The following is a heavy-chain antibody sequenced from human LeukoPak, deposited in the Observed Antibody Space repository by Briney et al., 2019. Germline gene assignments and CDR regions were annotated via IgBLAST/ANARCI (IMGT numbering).Heavy chain of an antibody. D-gene: IGHD6-13*01. V-gene: IGHV4-39*01. CDR2: IYYSGST. Sequence: SETLSLTCTVSGGSLSSSSYYWGWIRQPPGKGLEWIGSIYYSGSTYYNPSLKSRVTISVDTSKDQFSLKLSSVTAADTAVYYCARGAGVAAAGSVDYWGQGTLVTVSS. CDR3: ARGAGVAAAGSVDY. CDR1: GGSLSSSSYY. J-gene: IGHJ4*02.